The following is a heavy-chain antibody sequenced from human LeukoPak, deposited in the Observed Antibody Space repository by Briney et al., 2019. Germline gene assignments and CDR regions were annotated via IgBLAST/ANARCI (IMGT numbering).Heavy chain of an antibody. Sequence: GSLRLSCAASGFTFSSYSMNWVRQASGKGLEWVSSISSSSSYIYYADSVKGRFTISRDNAKNSLYLQMNSLRAEDTAVYYCARDRGGYYDFWSGFNWFDPWGQGTLVTVSS. V-gene: IGHV3-21*01. CDR1: GFTFSSYS. CDR3: ARDRGGYYDFWSGFNWFDP. CDR2: ISSSSSYI. J-gene: IGHJ5*02. D-gene: IGHD3-3*01.